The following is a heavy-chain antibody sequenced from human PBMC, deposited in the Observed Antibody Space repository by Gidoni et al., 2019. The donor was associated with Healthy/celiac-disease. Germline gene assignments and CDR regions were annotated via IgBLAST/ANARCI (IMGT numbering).Heavy chain of an antibody. V-gene: IGHV3-23*01. D-gene: IGHD6-19*01. CDR3: AKDQGYSSGSDAEYFQH. CDR2: ISGSGGST. J-gene: IGHJ1*01. CDR1: GFSFSSYA. Sequence: EVQLLESGGALVQPGGSLGLSCAASGFSFSSYAMRWVRQAPGKGLGWVSAISGSGGSTYYADSVKGRFTISRDNSKNTLYLQMNSLRAEDTAVYYCAKDQGYSSGSDAEYFQHWGQGTLVTVSS.